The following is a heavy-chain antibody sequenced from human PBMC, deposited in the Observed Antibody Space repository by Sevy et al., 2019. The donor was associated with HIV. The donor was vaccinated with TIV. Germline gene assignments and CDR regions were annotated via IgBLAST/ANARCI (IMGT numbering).Heavy chain of an antibody. CDR3: FETFTEFDY. D-gene: IGHD3-16*01. Sequence: GGSLRLSCAASGFIFSNSWMTWVRQAPGKGLEWVGHIKRKADGETTDYAAPVKGRFTISRDDSKSTLYLQMNSLITEYTAVYYCFETFTEFDYWGQGTLVTVSS. V-gene: IGHV3-15*01. CDR1: GFIFSNSW. J-gene: IGHJ4*02. CDR2: IKRKADGETT.